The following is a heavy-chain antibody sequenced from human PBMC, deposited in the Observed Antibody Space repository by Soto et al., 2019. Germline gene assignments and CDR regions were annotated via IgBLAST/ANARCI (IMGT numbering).Heavy chain of an antibody. V-gene: IGHV3-33*01. CDR1: GFTFSSYG. CDR3: ARVAGSWYYFDY. J-gene: IGHJ4*02. D-gene: IGHD6-13*01. Sequence: QVQLVESGGGVVQPGRSLRLSCAASGFTFSSYGMHWVRQAPGKGLEWVAVIWYDGSNKYYADSVKGRFTISRDNSKNTLYLQMNSLRAEDTAVYYCARVAGSWYYFDYWGQGTLVTVSS. CDR2: IWYDGSNK.